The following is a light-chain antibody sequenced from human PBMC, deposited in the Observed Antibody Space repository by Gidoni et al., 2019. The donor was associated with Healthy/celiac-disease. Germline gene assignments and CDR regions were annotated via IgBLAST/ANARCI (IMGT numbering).Light chain of an antibody. CDR3: QQRSNWPPPT. J-gene: IGKJ4*01. CDR2: DAS. V-gene: IGKV3-11*01. Sequence: EIVLTQSPATLSLSPVERATLSCRASQSVSSYLAWYQQKPGQAPRLLIYDASNRATGIPARFSGSGSGTDFTLTISSLEPEDFAVYYCQQRSNWPPPTFGGGTKVEIK. CDR1: QSVSSY.